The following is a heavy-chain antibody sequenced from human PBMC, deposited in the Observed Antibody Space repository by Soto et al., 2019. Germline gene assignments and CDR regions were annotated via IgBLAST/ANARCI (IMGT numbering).Heavy chain of an antibody. D-gene: IGHD1-26*01. J-gene: IGHJ6*02. CDR2: MNPNSGNT. CDR1: GYTFTSYD. CDR3: ARKAIVGPTGYYYYGMDV. Sequence: ASVKVSCKASGYTFTSYDINWVRQATGQGLEWMGWMNPNSGNTGYAQKFQGRVTMTRNTPISTAYMELSSLRSDDTAVYYCARKAIVGPTGYYYYGMDVWGQGTTVTVSS. V-gene: IGHV1-8*01.